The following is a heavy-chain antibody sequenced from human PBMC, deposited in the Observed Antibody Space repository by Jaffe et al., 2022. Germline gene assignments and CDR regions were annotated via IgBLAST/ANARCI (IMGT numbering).Heavy chain of an antibody. CDR3: AKDLGDYYYYMDV. CDR1: GFTFSSYG. V-gene: IGHV3-30*02. J-gene: IGHJ6*03. D-gene: IGHD3-10*01. Sequence: QVQLVESGGGVVQPGGSLRLSCAASGFTFSSYGMHWVRQAPGKGLEWVAFIRYDGSNKYYADSVKGRFTISRDNSKNTLYLQMNSLRAEDTAVYYCAKDLGDYYYYMDVWGKGTTVTVSS. CDR2: IRYDGSNK.